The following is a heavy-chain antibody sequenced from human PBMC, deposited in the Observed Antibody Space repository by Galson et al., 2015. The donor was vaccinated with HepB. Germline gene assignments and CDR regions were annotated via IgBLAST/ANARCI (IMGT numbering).Heavy chain of an antibody. J-gene: IGHJ4*02. CDR2: ISSSSSTI. V-gene: IGHV3-48*01. Sequence: SLRLSCAASGFTFSSYSMNWVRQAPGKGLEWVSYISSSSSTIYYADSVKGRFTISRDNAKNSLYLQMNSLRAEDTAVYYCARDPYYGDYYFDYWGQGTLVTVSS. CDR1: GFTFSSYS. D-gene: IGHD4-17*01. CDR3: ARDPYYGDYYFDY.